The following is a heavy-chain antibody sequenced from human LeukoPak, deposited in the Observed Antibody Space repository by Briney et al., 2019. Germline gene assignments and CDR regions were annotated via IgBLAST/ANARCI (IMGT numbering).Heavy chain of an antibody. V-gene: IGHV5-51*01. D-gene: IGHD5-12*01. CDR3: TRRSYDWGLFDY. CDR1: GYSFTAYW. CDR2: IYPGDSAT. Sequence: GESLKISCKGSGYSFTAYWIGWVRQMPGKGLEWVGIIYPGDSATRYSPSFQGQVTISADKSITTAYLQWSSLKASDTAMYYCTRRSYDWGLFDYWGQGTLVTVSS. J-gene: IGHJ4*02.